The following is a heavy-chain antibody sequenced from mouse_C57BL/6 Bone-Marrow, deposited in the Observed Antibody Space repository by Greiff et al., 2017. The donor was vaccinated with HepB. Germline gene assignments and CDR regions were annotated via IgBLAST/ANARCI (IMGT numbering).Heavy chain of an antibody. CDR3: ARRYGNPFAY. CDR2: ISSGGSYT. CDR1: GFTFSSYG. J-gene: IGHJ3*01. Sequence: EVQVVESGGDLVKPGGSLKISCAASGFTFSSYGMSWVRQTPDKRLEWVATISSGGSYTYYPDSVKGRFTISRDNAKNTLYLQMSSLKSEDTAMYYCARRYGNPFAYWGQGTLVTVSA. V-gene: IGHV5-6*01. D-gene: IGHD2-10*02.